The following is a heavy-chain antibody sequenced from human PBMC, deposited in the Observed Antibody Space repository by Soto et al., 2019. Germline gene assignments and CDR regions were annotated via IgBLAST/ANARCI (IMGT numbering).Heavy chain of an antibody. J-gene: IGHJ4*02. V-gene: IGHV1-69*06. CDR1: GGTFSSYA. Sequence: GASGKVSCKASGGTFSSYAISWLRQSPLQVLDWMGGIIPIFGTANYAQKFHVRVTITADKSTSTAYMELSSLTSEDTAVYYCAIQPLQLPLPPTWYFYFDYWGQGTLVTVSS. CDR2: IIPIFGTA. CDR3: AIQPLQLPLPPTWYFYFDY. D-gene: IGHD2-2*01.